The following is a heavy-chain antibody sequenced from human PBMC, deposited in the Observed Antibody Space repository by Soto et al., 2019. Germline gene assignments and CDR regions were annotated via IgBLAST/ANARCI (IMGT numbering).Heavy chain of an antibody. CDR1: GFSLSTREMC. CDR3: ARVLQGYQPLGEYYYYYIDV. V-gene: IGHV2-70*17. D-gene: IGHD2-2*01. CDR2: IDWDDEK. Sequence: SGPTLVNPTQTLTLTCTFSGFSLSTREMCVGWIRQPPGEALEWLARIDWDDEKFYSTSLKTRLTISKGTSKNQVVLTVTNMDPVDTATYYCARVLQGYQPLGEYYYYYIDVWGKGTTVTFSS. J-gene: IGHJ6*03.